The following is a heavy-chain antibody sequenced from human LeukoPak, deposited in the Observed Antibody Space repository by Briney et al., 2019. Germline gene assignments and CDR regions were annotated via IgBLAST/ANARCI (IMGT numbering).Heavy chain of an antibody. V-gene: IGHV3-21*01. Sequence: GGSLRLSCAASGFTFSSYSMNWVRQAPGKGLEWVSYISSSSSYIYYADSVRGRFTLSRDNAKNSLYLQMNSLRAEDTAVYYCARGAPRRWYSGSYDYYYGMDVWGQGTTVTVSS. CDR3: ARGAPRRWYSGSYDYYYGMDV. CDR1: GFTFSSYS. J-gene: IGHJ6*02. D-gene: IGHD1-26*01. CDR2: ISSSSSYI.